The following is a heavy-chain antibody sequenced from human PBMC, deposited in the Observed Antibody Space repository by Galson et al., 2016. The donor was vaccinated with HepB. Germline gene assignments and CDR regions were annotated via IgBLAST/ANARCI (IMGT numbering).Heavy chain of an antibody. CDR1: GFTFTDHY. CDR2: IRNGVVSYTT. CDR3: GDLGDFDF. J-gene: IGHJ4*02. Sequence: SLRLSCATSGFTFTDHYIEWVRQAPGKGLEWIGLIRNGVVSYTTEYAASVRGRFSISRDDSKKSVYLQMRSLKTEDTAVYYCGDLGDFDFWGQGTLVTVSS. V-gene: IGHV3-72*01. D-gene: IGHD3-16*01.